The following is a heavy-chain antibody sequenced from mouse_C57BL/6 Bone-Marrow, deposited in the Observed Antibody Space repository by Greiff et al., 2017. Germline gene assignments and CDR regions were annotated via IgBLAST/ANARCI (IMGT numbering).Heavy chain of an antibody. CDR3: ARENYYGSSLGY. CDR1: GFNIKDYY. V-gene: IGHV14-2*01. D-gene: IGHD1-1*01. J-gene: IGHJ2*01. CDR2: IDPEGGET. Sequence: EVKLMESGAELVKPGASVKLSCTASGFNIKDYYMHWVKQRTEQGLEWIGRIDPEGGETKYAPKFQGKATLTADTSSNTAYLQLSSLTSEDTAVYYCARENYYGSSLGYWGQGTTLTVSS.